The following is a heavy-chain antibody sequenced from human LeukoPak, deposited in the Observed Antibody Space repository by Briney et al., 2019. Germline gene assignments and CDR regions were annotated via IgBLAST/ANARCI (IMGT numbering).Heavy chain of an antibody. CDR1: GGSISSSNW. D-gene: IGHD6-19*01. CDR3: ARASGYSSGWYSVY. Sequence: PSETLSLTCAVSGGSISSSNWWSWVRHPPGKGLEWIGEIYHSGSTNYNPSLKSRVTISVDKSKNQFSLKLSSVTAADTAVYYCARASGYSSGWYSVYWGQGTLVTVSS. CDR2: IYHSGST. V-gene: IGHV4-4*02. J-gene: IGHJ4*02.